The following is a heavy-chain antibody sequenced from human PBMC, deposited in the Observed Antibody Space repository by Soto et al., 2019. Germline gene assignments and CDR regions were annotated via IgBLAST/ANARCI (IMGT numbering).Heavy chain of an antibody. D-gene: IGHD3-16*01. CDR1: GGSISSSSYY. CDR2: TYYSGST. J-gene: IGHJ4*01. Sequence: QLQLQESGPGLVKPSETLSLTCSVSGGSISSSSYYWGWIRQPPGKGLGWIGSTYYSGSTYYNPSLTSRVTISVDTSKNQVSQQLSSVTAGDTAVYYCARQPRRMIHRFDYWGQGTLVTVSS. CDR3: ARQPRRMIHRFDY. V-gene: IGHV4-39*01.